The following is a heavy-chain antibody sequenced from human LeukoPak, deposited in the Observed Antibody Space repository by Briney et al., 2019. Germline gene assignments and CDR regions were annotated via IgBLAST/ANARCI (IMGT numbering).Heavy chain of an antibody. CDR3: ARARCSRTSCNTESDY. CDR2: INSDGSTT. CDR1: GFTFSSYW. V-gene: IGHV3-74*01. J-gene: IGHJ4*02. Sequence: PGGSLRLSCAASGFTFSSYWMHWVRQTPGKGLVWVSRINSDGSTTSYADSVKGRFTISRDNAKNTLYLQMSSLRAEDTAVYYCARARCSRTSCNTESDYWGQGTLVTVSS. D-gene: IGHD2-2*01.